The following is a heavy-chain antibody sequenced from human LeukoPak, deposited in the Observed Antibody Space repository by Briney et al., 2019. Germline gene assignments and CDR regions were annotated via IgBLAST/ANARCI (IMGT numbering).Heavy chain of an antibody. D-gene: IGHD3-10*01. Sequence: GGSLRLSCAASGFTFSSYEMNWVRQAPGKGLEWVSYISSSGSTIYYADSVKGRSTISRDNAKNSLYLQMNSLRAEDTAVYYCAKVAKYYYGSETYYFFEHWGQGTPVTASS. V-gene: IGHV3-48*03. CDR1: GFTFSSYE. CDR3: AKVAKYYYGSETYYFFEH. CDR2: ISSSGSTI. J-gene: IGHJ4*02.